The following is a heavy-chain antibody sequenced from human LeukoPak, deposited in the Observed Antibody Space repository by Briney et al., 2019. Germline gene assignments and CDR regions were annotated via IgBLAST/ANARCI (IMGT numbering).Heavy chain of an antibody. Sequence: ASVKVSCKASGYTFTTYDMHWVRQAPGQRLEWMGWINAGNGNTKYSQKFKGRVTISTDTSASTAYMELSSLRFEDTAVYYCARYYYDSSGYGYDAFDIWGQGTMVTVSS. V-gene: IGHV1-3*01. CDR2: INAGNGNT. J-gene: IGHJ3*02. CDR1: GYTFTTYD. CDR3: ARYYYDSSGYGYDAFDI. D-gene: IGHD3-22*01.